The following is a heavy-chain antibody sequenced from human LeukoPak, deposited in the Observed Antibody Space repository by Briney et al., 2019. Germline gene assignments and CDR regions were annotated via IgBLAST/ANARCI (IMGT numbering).Heavy chain of an antibody. D-gene: IGHD3-22*01. CDR3: ARRKADQYDSRGSDY. CDR1: GYTFTSYD. J-gene: IGHJ4*02. CDR2: MNPNSGNT. V-gene: IGHV1-8*01. Sequence: ASVKVSCKASGYTFTSYDITWVRQATGQGLEWMGWMNPNSGNTGYAQKFQGRVTMTWDTSISTAYMELSSLRSEDTAVYYCARRKADQYDSRGSDYWGQGTLVTVSS.